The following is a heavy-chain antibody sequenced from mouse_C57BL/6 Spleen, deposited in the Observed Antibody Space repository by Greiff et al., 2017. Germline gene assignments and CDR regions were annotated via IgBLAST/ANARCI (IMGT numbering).Heavy chain of an antibody. CDR3: TRCTTVVADFDY. Sequence: VQLQQSGAELVRPGASVTLSCKASGYTFTDYEMHWVKQTPVHGLEWIGAIDPETGGTAYNQKFKGKAILTADKSSSTAYMELRSLTSEDSAVYYCTRCTTVVADFDYWGQGTTLTVSS. CDR1: GYTFTDYE. V-gene: IGHV1-15*01. D-gene: IGHD1-1*01. J-gene: IGHJ2*01. CDR2: IDPETGGT.